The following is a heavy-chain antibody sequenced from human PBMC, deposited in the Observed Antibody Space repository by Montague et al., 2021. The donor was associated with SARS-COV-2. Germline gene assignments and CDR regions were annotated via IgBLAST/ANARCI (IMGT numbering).Heavy chain of an antibody. CDR3: ASLAAAGPKTYYYYGMDV. Sequence: SLRLSCAASGFAFNNFAMTWVRQPPGKGLEWVSSIFGSGAGTYYADSVKGRFTISRDNAKNSLYLQMNSLRVEDTAVYYCASLAAAGPKTYYYYGMDVWGQGTTVTVSS. D-gene: IGHD6-13*01. V-gene: IGHV3-23*01. CDR1: GFAFNNFA. CDR2: IFGSGAGT. J-gene: IGHJ6*02.